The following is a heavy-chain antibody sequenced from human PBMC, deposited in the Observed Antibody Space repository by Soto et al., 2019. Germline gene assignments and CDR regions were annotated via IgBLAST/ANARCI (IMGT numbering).Heavy chain of an antibody. D-gene: IGHD6-19*01. CDR1: GFSFSDYA. CDR3: VKGGQDGPTTGWYYMVV. V-gene: IGHV3-23*03. Sequence: EVQLLESGGGLVRPGGSLRLACAASGFSFSDYAMRWVRQAPGRGLEWISVINGGDMRTSYADSVKGRFTISRDNSGKTVYLEMNSVRVEDTALYYCVKGGQDGPTTGWYYMVVWGNGTAVTVSS. CDR2: INGGDMRT. J-gene: IGHJ6*03.